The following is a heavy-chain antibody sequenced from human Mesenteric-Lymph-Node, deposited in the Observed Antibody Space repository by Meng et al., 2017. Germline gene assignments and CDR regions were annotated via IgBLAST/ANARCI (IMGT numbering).Heavy chain of an antibody. Sequence: EVQLLESGVGLVQPGGSLRLPFAASRFTFTNFGMSWVRQAPGKGLEWVSTISGSRGSTYYADSVKGRFTISRDNSKNTLYLQMNSLRAEDTAVYYCAKDQPDYGDYQEDYWGQGALVTVSS. CDR3: AKDQPDYGDYQEDY. CDR2: ISGSRGST. V-gene: IGHV3-23*01. CDR1: RFTFTNFG. D-gene: IGHD4-17*01. J-gene: IGHJ4*02.